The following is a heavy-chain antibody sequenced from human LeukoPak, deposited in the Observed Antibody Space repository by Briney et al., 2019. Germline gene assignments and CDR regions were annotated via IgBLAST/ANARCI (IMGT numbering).Heavy chain of an antibody. Sequence: GGSLRLSCAVSAFTFSNYGVHWVRQAPGKGLEWVALLSSGGINKHYANSVKGRFITSRDNSMNTLYLQMNSLRVEDTAVYYCARDHAGSGRAFDNWGQGTLVTVSS. CDR1: AFTFSNYG. D-gene: IGHD2-15*01. J-gene: IGHJ4*02. V-gene: IGHV3-30*03. CDR3: ARDHAGSGRAFDN. CDR2: LSSGGINK.